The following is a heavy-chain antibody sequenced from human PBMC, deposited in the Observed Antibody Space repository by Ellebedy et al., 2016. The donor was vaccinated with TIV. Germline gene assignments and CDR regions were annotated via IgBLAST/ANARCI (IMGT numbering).Heavy chain of an antibody. CDR2: ISGRGGST. CDR3: AKDNYADYDHFDY. Sequence: GESLKISXAASGFIFSNYAMSWVRQAPGKGLEWVSVISGRGGSTYCADSVKGRLTISRDNSKNTLYLQMNSLRAEDTAVYYCAKDNYADYDHFDYWGQGTLVTVSS. D-gene: IGHD4/OR15-4a*01. V-gene: IGHV3-23*01. J-gene: IGHJ4*02. CDR1: GFIFSNYA.